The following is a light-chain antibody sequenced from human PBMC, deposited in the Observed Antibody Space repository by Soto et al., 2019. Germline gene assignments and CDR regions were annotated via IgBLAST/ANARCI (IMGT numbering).Light chain of an antibody. CDR2: KAS. CDR3: QQYKSFPVT. Sequence: DIQMTQSPSTLSASLGDRVTITCRASQRVSHWLAWYQQKPGTAPNLLIYKASTLQDGVASRFSGSGSETEFTLTIDTLQPGDFATYYCQQYKSFPVTFGQGTRVEVK. V-gene: IGKV1-5*03. J-gene: IGKJ1*01. CDR1: QRVSHW.